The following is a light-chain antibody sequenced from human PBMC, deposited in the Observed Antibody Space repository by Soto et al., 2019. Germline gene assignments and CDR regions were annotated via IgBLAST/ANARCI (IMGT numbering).Light chain of an antibody. J-gene: IGKJ1*01. CDR3: QQYDNWTLT. Sequence: ERVMTQSPAILSVSPGEGATLSCRASQSISSKLAWYQQKPCQTPSLLTYGTSTRATGIPARFSASGSGTEFTRTISSLQSEDFAVYYCQQYDNWTLTFGQGTKVDIK. CDR2: GTS. CDR1: QSISSK. V-gene: IGKV3D-15*01.